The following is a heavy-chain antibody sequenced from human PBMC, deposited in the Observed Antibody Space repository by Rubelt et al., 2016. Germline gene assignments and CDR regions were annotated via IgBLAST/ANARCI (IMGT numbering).Heavy chain of an antibody. Sequence: QVQVQESGPGLVRPSETLSLTCTVSGDSFHSGYYWGWIRQPPGKGLEWIGSAYYSGSSFYNPSLRSRVAISVDTSKNQFSLKVHSVTAADTAVYYCANGDSEEWYFDVWGRGTLVTVSS. V-gene: IGHV4-38-2*02. CDR3: ANGDSEEWYFDV. D-gene: IGHD4-17*01. CDR1: GDSFHSGYY. CDR2: AYYSGSS. J-gene: IGHJ2*01.